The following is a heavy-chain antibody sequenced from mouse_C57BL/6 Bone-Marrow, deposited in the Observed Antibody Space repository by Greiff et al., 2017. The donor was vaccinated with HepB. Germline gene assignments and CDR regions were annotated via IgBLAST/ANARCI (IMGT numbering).Heavy chain of an antibody. CDR3: ARQYYSGSTFDY. J-gene: IGHJ2*01. V-gene: IGHV5-6*01. D-gene: IGHD1-1*01. CDR1: GFTFSSYG. Sequence: EVQRVESGGDLVKPGGSLKLSCAASGFTFSSYGMSWVRQTPDKRLEWVATISSGGSYTYYPDSVKGRFTISRDNAKNTLYLQMSSLKSEDTAMYYGARQYYSGSTFDYWGQVTTLTVSS. CDR2: ISSGGSYT.